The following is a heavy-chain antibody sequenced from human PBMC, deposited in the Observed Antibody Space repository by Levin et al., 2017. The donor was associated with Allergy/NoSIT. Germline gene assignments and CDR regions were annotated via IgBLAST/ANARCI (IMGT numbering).Heavy chain of an antibody. CDR3: ARVRAGSSSGDFDY. J-gene: IGHJ4*02. CDR2: INPNSGGT. D-gene: IGHD6-6*01. Sequence: GESLKISCKASGYTFTGYYMHWVRQAPGQGLEWMGWINPNSGGTNYAQKFQGWVTMTRDTSISTAYMELSRLRSDDTAVYYCARVRAGSSSGDFDYWGQGTLVTVSS. CDR1: GYTFTGYY. V-gene: IGHV1-2*04.